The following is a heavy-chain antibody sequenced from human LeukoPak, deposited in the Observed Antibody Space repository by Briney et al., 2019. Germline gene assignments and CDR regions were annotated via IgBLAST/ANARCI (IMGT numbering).Heavy chain of an antibody. CDR2: IYYSGNT. CDR3: ARGGGNSADFDY. CDR1: GGSISSYY. Sequence: SETLSLTCTVSGGSISSYYWSWIRQPPGKGLERIGYIYYSGNTNYNPSLKSRVTISVDTSKNQFSLKLSSVTAADTAVYYCARGGGNSADFDYWGQGTLVTVSS. V-gene: IGHV4-59*01. J-gene: IGHJ4*02. D-gene: IGHD4-23*01.